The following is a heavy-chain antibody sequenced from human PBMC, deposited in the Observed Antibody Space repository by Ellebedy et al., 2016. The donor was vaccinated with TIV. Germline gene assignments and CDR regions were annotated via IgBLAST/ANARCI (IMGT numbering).Heavy chain of an antibody. D-gene: IGHD5-24*01. J-gene: IGHJ6*03. CDR2: INHSGST. CDR3: AREVSVGTINYYYMDV. V-gene: IGHV4-34*01. Sequence: SETLSLTCAVYGGSFRDYYWSWVRQPPGKGLEWIGEINHSGSTNYNPSLKSRVTMSVDPSKNQFSLRMRSVTAADTAVYYCAREVSVGTINYYYMDVWGKGTPVTVSS. CDR1: GGSFRDYY.